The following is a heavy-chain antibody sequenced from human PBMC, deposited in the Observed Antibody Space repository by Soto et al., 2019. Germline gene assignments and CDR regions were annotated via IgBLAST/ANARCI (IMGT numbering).Heavy chain of an antibody. CDR3: ARDDNWNGFDY. CDR1: GFTFSSYS. J-gene: IGHJ4*02. Sequence: EVQLVESGGGLVKPGGSLRLSCAASGFTFSSYSMNWVRQAPGKGLEWVSSISSSSSYIYYADSVKGRFTISRDNAKNSLCLQMNSLRAEDTAVYYCARDDNWNGFDYWGQGTLVTVSS. V-gene: IGHV3-21*01. CDR2: ISSSSSYI. D-gene: IGHD1-20*01.